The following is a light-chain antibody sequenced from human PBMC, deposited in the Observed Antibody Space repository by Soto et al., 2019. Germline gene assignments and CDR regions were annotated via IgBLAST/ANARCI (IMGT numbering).Light chain of an antibody. CDR1: QSVSSSY. Sequence: EIVLTQSPGTLSLSPGERATLSCRASQSVSSSYLAWYQQKPGQAPRLLLYGASSRATGIPDRFSGSGSGTGFTLTISRLEPEDFAVYYCQQYGSSLPWTFGQGTKVEIK. CDR3: QQYGSSLPWT. V-gene: IGKV3-20*01. CDR2: GAS. J-gene: IGKJ1*01.